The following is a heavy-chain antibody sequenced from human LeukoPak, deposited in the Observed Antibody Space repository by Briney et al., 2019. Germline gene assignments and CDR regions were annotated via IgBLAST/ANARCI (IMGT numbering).Heavy chain of an antibody. CDR1: GGSFSGYY. D-gene: IGHD4-17*01. Sequence: SETLSLTCAVYGGSFSGYYWSWIRRPPGKGLEWIGEINHSGSTNYNPSLKSRVTISVDTSKNQFSLKLSSVTAADTAVYYCARNFRSYGDYVEDYYYGMDVWGQGTTVTVSS. CDR2: INHSGST. V-gene: IGHV4-34*01. CDR3: ARNFRSYGDYVEDYYYGMDV. J-gene: IGHJ6*02.